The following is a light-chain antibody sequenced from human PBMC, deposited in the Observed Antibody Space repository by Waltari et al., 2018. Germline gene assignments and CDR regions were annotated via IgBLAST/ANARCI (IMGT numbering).Light chain of an antibody. CDR2: GAS. CDR1: QDIKRY. J-gene: IGKJ1*01. Sequence: ITMTQSPSSLSASVGDRVTITCRASQDIKRYLNWYQQKPGEAPKVLIYGASALQSGVPSRFSGSGSGTDFTLTIRSLQPEDFATYYCQESYATPRTFGQGTKVEVK. V-gene: IGKV1-39*01. CDR3: QESYATPRT.